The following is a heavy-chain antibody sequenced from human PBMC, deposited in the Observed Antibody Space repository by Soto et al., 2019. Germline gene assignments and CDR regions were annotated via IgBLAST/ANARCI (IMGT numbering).Heavy chain of an antibody. Sequence: GESLKISCQCSGYTFSNIWVAWVRQLPGKGLEWMGIIYPGDYETRYSPSFRDKVTISADRSIATAYLQWSSLEASDSAFYFCARSPRSSPYFDYWGQGALVTVSS. V-gene: IGHV5-51*01. CDR1: GYTFSNIW. J-gene: IGHJ4*02. D-gene: IGHD6-13*01. CDR2: IYPGDYET. CDR3: ARSPRSSPYFDY.